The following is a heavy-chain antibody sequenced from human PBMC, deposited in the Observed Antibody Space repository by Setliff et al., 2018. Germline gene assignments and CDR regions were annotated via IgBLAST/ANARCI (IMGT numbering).Heavy chain of an antibody. J-gene: IGHJ4*02. CDR1: GGTFNSYA. V-gene: IGHV1-69*13. CDR2: IVPIFGSA. Sequence: ASVKVSCKASGGTFNSYAISWVRQAPGQGLEWMGGIVPIFGSANYARKFQGRVTVTAYESTSTAYMELSSLRSEDTAVYYCARGSVEYSRGWYYFDYWAQGTLVTVSS. CDR3: ARGSVEYSRGWYYFDY. D-gene: IGHD6-19*01.